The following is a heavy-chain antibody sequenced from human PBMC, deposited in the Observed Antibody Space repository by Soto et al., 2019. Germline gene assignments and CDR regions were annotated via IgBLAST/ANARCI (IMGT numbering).Heavy chain of an antibody. D-gene: IGHD6-19*01. V-gene: IGHV3-23*01. Sequence: EVQLLESGGGLVQPGGSLRLSCAASGFTFSSYAMSWVRQAPGKGLEWVSAISGSGGSTYYADSVKGRFTISRDNSKNTLYLQMNSLRAEDTAVYYCAKNLAVAGTCYYGMDVWGQGTTVTVSS. J-gene: IGHJ6*02. CDR1: GFTFSSYA. CDR2: ISGSGGST. CDR3: AKNLAVAGTCYYGMDV.